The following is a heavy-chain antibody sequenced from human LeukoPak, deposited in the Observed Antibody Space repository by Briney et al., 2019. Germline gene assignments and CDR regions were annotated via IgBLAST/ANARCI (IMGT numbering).Heavy chain of an antibody. J-gene: IGHJ4*02. CDR2: ISAYNGNT. Sequence: ASVKVSCKASGYTFTSYGISWVRQAPGQGLEWMGWISAYNGNTNYAQKLQGRVTITTDTSTSTAYMGLRSLRSDDTAVYYCARTVVRGRGAVAGLGYFDYWGQGTLVTVSS. CDR3: ARTVVRGRGAVAGLGYFDY. D-gene: IGHD6-19*01. CDR1: GYTFTSYG. V-gene: IGHV1-18*01.